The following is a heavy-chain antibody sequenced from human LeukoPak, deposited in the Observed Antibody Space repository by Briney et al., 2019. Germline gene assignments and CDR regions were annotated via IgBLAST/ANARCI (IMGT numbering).Heavy chain of an antibody. J-gene: IGHJ3*02. Sequence: GGSLRLSCAASGFIFSSYAMSWVRQAPGKGLEWVSVISGSGGNSYYADSVKGRFIISRDISKNTLYLQMNSLRAEDSALYYCARGGRGSAAVVAPRSFDIWGQGTMVTVSS. CDR3: ARGGRGSAAVVAPRSFDI. CDR1: GFIFSSYA. V-gene: IGHV3-23*01. D-gene: IGHD3-22*01. CDR2: ISGSGGNS.